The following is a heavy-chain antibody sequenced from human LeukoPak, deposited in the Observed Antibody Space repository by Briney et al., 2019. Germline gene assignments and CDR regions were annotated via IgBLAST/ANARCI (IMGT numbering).Heavy chain of an antibody. CDR3: GEDAGEDYMDV. CDR1: VFSLSSYE. V-gene: IGHV3-43D*04. J-gene: IGHJ6*03. Sequence: RGSLRLSCAPSVFSLSSYEMNWVRPVPGEGRGWVSLIIWDGVSTYYADFSKGRLKISKDNKKNSLYLEMNSLRAEDPALYYFGEDAGEDYMDVWGKRTTVTIS. D-gene: IGHD3-10*01. CDR2: IIWDGVST.